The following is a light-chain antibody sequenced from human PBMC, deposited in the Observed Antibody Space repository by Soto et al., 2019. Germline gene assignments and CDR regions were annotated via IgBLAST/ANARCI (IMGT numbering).Light chain of an antibody. CDR2: GAS. J-gene: IGKJ5*01. Sequence: DIVMTQSPDSLAVSLGERATINCKSSQNLLYSSNNKNYLAWYQQKPGQSPKLLIYGASTRATGIPDRFSGSGSGTHFTLTISRLEPGDFAVYYCQHFGGTTFTFGQGTRLENK. CDR3: QHFGGTTFT. V-gene: IGKV4-1*01. CDR1: QNLLYSSNNKNY.